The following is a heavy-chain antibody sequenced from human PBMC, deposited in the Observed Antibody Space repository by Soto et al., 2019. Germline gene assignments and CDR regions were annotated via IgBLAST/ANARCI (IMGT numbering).Heavy chain of an antibody. CDR2: IYPGDSDT. CDR1: GYSFTSYW. Sequence: ESLKISCKGSGYSFTSYWIGWVRQMPGKGLEWMGIIYPGDSDTRYSPSFQGQVTISADKSISTAYLQWSSLKASDTAMYYCARDSSSSHYYYYGMDVWGQGTTVTVSS. J-gene: IGHJ6*02. CDR3: ARDSSSSHYYYYGMDV. V-gene: IGHV5-51*01. D-gene: IGHD6-6*01.